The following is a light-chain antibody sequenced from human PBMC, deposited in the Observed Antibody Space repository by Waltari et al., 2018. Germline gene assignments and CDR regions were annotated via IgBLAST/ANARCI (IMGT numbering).Light chain of an antibody. CDR3: QQYNNWPPWT. V-gene: IGKV3-15*01. CDR1: QSVNSN. CDR2: GAS. Sequence: EIVMTQSPATLSVSPGERATLSCRASQSVNSNLAWYPQTPGQAPRLLIYGASTRATGIPARFSGSGSGTEFTLTISSMQSEDFAVYHCQQYNNWPPWTFGQGTKVEIK. J-gene: IGKJ1*01.